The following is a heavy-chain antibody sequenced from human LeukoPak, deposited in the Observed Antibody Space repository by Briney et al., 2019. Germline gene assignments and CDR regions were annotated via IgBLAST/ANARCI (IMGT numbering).Heavy chain of an antibody. CDR2: IYYRGST. CDR1: GGSISSYY. V-gene: IGHV4-59*01. CDR3: ASYTTSRYCSSTSCYRAFDI. J-gene: IGHJ3*02. D-gene: IGHD2-2*01. Sequence: SETLSLTCTVSGGSISSYYWSWLRQPPGKGLEWIGYIYYRGSTNYNPSLKSRVTISVDTSKNQFSLKLSSVTAADTAVYYCASYTTSRYCSSTSCYRAFDIWGQGTMVTVSS.